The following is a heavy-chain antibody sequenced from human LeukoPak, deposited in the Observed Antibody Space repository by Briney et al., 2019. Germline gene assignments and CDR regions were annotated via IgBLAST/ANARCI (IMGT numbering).Heavy chain of an antibody. J-gene: IGHJ3*02. D-gene: IGHD1-26*01. V-gene: IGHV3-23*01. CDR1: GFTFSIYA. Sequence: GGSLRLSCAASGFTFSIYAMSWVGQAAGKGLEWVAAISGSGRSTYYADSVKGRFTISRDKSKNTLYLQMNSLRAEDTAVYYCAKAWEYIGNDAFDIWGQGTMVTVSS. CDR2: ISGSGRST. CDR3: AKAWEYIGNDAFDI.